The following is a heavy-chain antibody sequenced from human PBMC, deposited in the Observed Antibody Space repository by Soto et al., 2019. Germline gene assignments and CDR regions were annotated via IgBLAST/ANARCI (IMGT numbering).Heavy chain of an antibody. J-gene: IGHJ6*02. CDR2: ISAYNGNT. V-gene: IGHV1-18*01. Sequence: QVQLVQSGAEVKKPGASVKVSCKASGYTFTSYGISWVRQAPGQGLEWMGWISAYNGNTNYAQKLQGRVTMTTDTSTSTAYMELRSLRSDDTAVYYCARDWAGVAAAGTYYYYYGMDVWGQGTTVTVSS. CDR1: GYTFTSYG. CDR3: ARDWAGVAAAGTYYYYYGMDV. D-gene: IGHD6-13*01.